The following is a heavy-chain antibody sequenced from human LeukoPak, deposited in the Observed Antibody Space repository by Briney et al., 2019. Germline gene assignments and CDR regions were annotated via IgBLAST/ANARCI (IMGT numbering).Heavy chain of an antibody. CDR3: VHPRITMVRGVIMGYYYYYMDV. Sequence: NPGGSLRLSCAASGFTFSNAWMSWVRQAPGKGLEWVGRIKSKTDGGTTDYAAPVKGRFTISRDDSKNTLYLQMNSLKTEDTAVYYCVHPRITMVRGVIMGYYYYYMDVWGKGTTVTVSS. CDR1: GFTFSNAW. V-gene: IGHV3-15*01. CDR2: IKSKTDGGTT. J-gene: IGHJ6*03. D-gene: IGHD3-10*01.